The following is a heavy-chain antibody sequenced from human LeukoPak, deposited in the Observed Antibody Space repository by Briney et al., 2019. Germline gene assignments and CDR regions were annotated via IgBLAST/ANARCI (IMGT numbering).Heavy chain of an antibody. J-gene: IGHJ4*02. V-gene: IGHV3-23*01. D-gene: IGHD6-19*01. Sequence: GGSLRLSYAAYGFTFSNYAMSWVRQAPGKGLEWVSGISGSGGSTYYADPVKGRFTISRDNSKNTLYLQMNSLRAEDTALYYCAKGYRISVAGSFVDYWGQGTLVTVSS. CDR2: ISGSGGST. CDR3: AKGYRISVAGSFVDY. CDR1: GFTFSNYA.